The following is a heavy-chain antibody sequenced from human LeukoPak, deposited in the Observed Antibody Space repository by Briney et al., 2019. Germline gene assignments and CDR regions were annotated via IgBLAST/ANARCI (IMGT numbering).Heavy chain of an antibody. Sequence: VASVNVSCKAFGYTFGTSTITWVRQAPGQRLEWMGCISPKNGNTNYAQGVQGRVTMTTDTSRSTAYMELRSLRSDDTAVYYCTRVRNSNHWWGPLDIWGQGTMVTVSS. CDR3: TRVRNSNHWWGPLDI. CDR1: GYTFGTST. J-gene: IGHJ3*02. CDR2: ISPKNGNT. V-gene: IGHV1-18*01. D-gene: IGHD2-8*02.